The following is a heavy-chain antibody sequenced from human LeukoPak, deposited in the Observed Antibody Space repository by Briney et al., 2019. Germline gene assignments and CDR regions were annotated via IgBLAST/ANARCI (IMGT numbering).Heavy chain of an antibody. CDR3: ARVSGKLRYFDWFSSRYFQH. V-gene: IGHV4-38-2*02. CDR2: IYHSGST. CDR1: GYSISSGYY. D-gene: IGHD3-9*01. Sequence: SETLSLTCTVSGYSISSGYYWGWIRQPPGKGLEWIGSIYHSGSTYYNPSLKSRVTISVDTSKNQFSLKLSSVTAADTAVYYCARVSGKLRYFDWFSSRYFQHWGQGTLVTVSS. J-gene: IGHJ1*01.